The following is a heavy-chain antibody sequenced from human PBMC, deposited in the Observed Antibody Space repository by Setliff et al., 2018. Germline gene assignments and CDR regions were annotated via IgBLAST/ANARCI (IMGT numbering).Heavy chain of an antibody. CDR1: GYTFTNYG. Sequence: GASVKVSCKTSGYTFTNYGINWVRQAPGQGLEWMGWNSAYAQKFQGRVTMARDTSISTAYMELSRLRSDDTAVYYCARVGSLAPLYYGNYWGQGTLVTVS. D-gene: IGHD3-10*01. CDR3: ARVGSLAPLYYGNY. CDR2: NSA. J-gene: IGHJ4*02. V-gene: IGHV1-18*01.